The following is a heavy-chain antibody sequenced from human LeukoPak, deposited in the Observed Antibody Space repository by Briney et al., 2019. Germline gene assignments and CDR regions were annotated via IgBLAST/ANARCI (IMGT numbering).Heavy chain of an antibody. CDR3: ARGLMSSSGWFPWYYYDMDV. V-gene: IGHV3-21*01. CDR2: ISSSSSYI. J-gene: IGHJ6*02. CDR1: GFTFSSYS. D-gene: IGHD6-19*01. Sequence: PGGSLRLSCAASGFTFSSYSMNWVRQAPGKGLEWVSSISSSSSYIYYADSAKGRFTISRDSAKNSLYLQMNSLRAEDTAVYYCARGLMSSSGWFPWYYYDMDVWGQGTTVTVSS.